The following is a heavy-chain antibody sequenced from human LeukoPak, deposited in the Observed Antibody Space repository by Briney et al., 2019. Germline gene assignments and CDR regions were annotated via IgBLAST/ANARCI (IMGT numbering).Heavy chain of an antibody. Sequence: GGSPRLSCAASGFTFSSYAMSWVRQAPGKGLEWVAAIWFDGIRKYYADSVKGRLTISRDNSKNTLYLQMNSLRAEDTAVFYCARDWGGMPFDSWGQGTLVTVSS. CDR3: ARDWGGMPFDS. D-gene: IGHD2-8*02. V-gene: IGHV3-33*08. CDR1: GFTFSSYA. CDR2: IWFDGIRK. J-gene: IGHJ4*02.